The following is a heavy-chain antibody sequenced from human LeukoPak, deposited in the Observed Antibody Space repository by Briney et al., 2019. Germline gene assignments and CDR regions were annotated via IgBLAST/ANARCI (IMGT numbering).Heavy chain of an antibody. Sequence: SEILSLTRSVSSGSIRSYYWNWIRQPAGQGLEWIGRIYSTGSTNYNPSLKSRVTMSIDTSKKQFSLKVNSVTAADTAVYYCARDKGGSSSLDYWGQGTLVTVSS. V-gene: IGHV4-4*07. CDR3: ARDKGGSSSLDY. D-gene: IGHD6-13*01. CDR1: SGSIRSYY. CDR2: IYSTGST. J-gene: IGHJ4*02.